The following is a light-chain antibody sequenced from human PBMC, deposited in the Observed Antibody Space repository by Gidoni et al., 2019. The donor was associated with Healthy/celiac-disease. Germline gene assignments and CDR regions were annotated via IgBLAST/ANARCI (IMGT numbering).Light chain of an antibody. Sequence: IQMTQSPSTLSASVGDRVTITCRASQSISSWLAWYQQKPGKAPKLLIYKASSLESGVPSRFSGSGSGTEFTLTISSLQPDDFATYYCQQYNSYSGTCGQGTKVEIK. CDR2: KAS. CDR1: QSISSW. J-gene: IGKJ1*01. V-gene: IGKV1-5*03. CDR3: QQYNSYSGT.